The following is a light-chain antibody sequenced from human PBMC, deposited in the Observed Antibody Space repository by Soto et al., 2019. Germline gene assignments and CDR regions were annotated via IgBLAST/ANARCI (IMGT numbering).Light chain of an antibody. V-gene: IGKV3-15*01. CDR1: QSVRSN. Sequence: EIVMTQSPATLSVSPGERATLSCRASQSVRSNLAWYQQKPGQAPRLLIYDVFTRATGIPARFSGSGSGTEFTLTISSLQSEDFAVYYCQQYNNWPPWTFDQGTKVEIK. CDR2: DVF. CDR3: QQYNNWPPWT. J-gene: IGKJ1*01.